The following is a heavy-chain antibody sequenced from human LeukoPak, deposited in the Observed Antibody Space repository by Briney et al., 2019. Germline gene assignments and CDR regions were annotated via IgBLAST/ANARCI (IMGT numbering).Heavy chain of an antibody. CDR2: MNPRSGYA. CDR3: VRGGDWEQELPGYYDY. J-gene: IGHJ4*02. V-gene: IGHV1-8*03. CDR1: GYTFTRYD. D-gene: IGHD6-13*01. Sequence: APVKVSCKASGYTFTRYDISWVRQATGQGLEWMGWMNPRSGYAGYAQKFRGRVTISRNTSISTAYMELSSLKSEDTAVYYCVRGGDWEQELPGYYDYWGQGTLVTVSS.